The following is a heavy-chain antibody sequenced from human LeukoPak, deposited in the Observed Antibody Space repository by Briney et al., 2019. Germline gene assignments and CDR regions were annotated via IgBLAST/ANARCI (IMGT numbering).Heavy chain of an antibody. J-gene: IGHJ2*01. CDR1: GGSISSYY. CDR2: IYYSGST. Sequence: SETLSLTCTVSGGSISSYYWSWIRQPPGKGLEWIGYIYYSGSTNYNPSLKSRVTISVYTSKNQFSLKLSSVTAADTAVYYCARVREYYDILTGYYRDWYFDLWGRGTLVTVSS. CDR3: ARVREYYDILTGYYRDWYFDL. V-gene: IGHV4-59*01. D-gene: IGHD3-9*01.